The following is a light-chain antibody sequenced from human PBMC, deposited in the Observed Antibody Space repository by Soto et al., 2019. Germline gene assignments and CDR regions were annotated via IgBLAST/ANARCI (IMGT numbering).Light chain of an antibody. Sequence: EIVLTQSPGTLSLSPGERATLSCRASQSVSSGKLAWYQQKPGQAPRLLIFGASGRATGIPDRFSGSGSGTDFSLTISRLEPEDSAVHYCQQYGSSLLTFGGGTKVDIK. CDR3: QQYGSSLLT. J-gene: IGKJ4*01. V-gene: IGKV3-20*01. CDR1: QSVSSGK. CDR2: GAS.